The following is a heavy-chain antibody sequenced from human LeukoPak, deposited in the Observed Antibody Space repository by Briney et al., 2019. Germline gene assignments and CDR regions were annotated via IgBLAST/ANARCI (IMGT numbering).Heavy chain of an antibody. J-gene: IGHJ4*02. CDR1: GFPFRSFW. D-gene: IGHD7-27*01. V-gene: IGHV3-74*01. Sequence: GGSLRPSCAAPGFPFRSFWLQWVRQAPGKGLLWVARVNSDGGTTSYADSVRGRFTISRDNAKSTLYLQMNSLRVEDTAVYYCARAGDGFDYWGQGTLVTVSS. CDR2: VNSDGGTT. CDR3: ARAGDGFDY.